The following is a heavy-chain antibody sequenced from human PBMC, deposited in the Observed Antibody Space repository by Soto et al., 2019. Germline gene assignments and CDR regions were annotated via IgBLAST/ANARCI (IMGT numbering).Heavy chain of an antibody. CDR1: GFTVSSNY. J-gene: IGHJ6*03. D-gene: IGHD6-13*01. Sequence: GGSLRLSCAASGFTVSSNYMSWVRQAPGKGLEWVSVIYSGGSTYYADSVKGRFTISRDNSKNTLYLQMNSLRAEDTAVYYCARVPNSSWYSRDYYYYMDVWGKGTTVTVSS. V-gene: IGHV3-66*01. CDR3: ARVPNSSWYSRDYYYYMDV. CDR2: IYSGGST.